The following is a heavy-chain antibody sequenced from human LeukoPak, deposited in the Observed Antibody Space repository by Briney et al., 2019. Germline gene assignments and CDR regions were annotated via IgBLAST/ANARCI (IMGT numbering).Heavy chain of an antibody. D-gene: IGHD3/OR15-3a*01. CDR3: ARHFPDWSDAFDI. CDR1: GFTFSIYV. Sequence: GGSLRLSCAASGFTFSIYVMSWVRQAPGKGLEWVSTLSGRGGKSYYADSVKGRFTISRDNSKNMLFLQMNSLRAGDTGIYFCARHFPDWSDAFDIWGQGTMVTVSS. V-gene: IGHV3-23*01. J-gene: IGHJ3*02. CDR2: LSGRGGKS.